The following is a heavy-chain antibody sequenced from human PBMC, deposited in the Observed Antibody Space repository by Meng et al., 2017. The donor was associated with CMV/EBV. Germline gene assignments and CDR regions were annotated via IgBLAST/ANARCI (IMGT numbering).Heavy chain of an antibody. Sequence: GGSLRLSCAASGFTFSSYWMSWVRQAPGKGLEWVANIKQDGSEKYYVDSVKGRFTISRDNAKNSLYLQMNSLRAEDTAVYYCARDGLDIVATISGDYFDYWDQGTLVTVSS. CDR3: ARDGLDIVATISGDYFDY. D-gene: IGHD5-12*01. CDR2: IKQDGSEK. J-gene: IGHJ4*02. V-gene: IGHV3-7*01. CDR1: GFTFSSYW.